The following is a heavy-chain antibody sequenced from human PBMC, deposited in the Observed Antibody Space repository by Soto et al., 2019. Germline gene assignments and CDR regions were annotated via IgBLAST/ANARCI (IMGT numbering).Heavy chain of an antibody. Sequence: GGSLRLSCAASGFTFSDYYMSWFRQAPGKGLEWVSYISGSGSTIHDADSVKGRFTISRDNAKNSLYLQMNSLRAEDTALYYCARLGSIAAAGTPDYWGQGTLVTVSS. V-gene: IGHV3-11*01. J-gene: IGHJ4*02. CDR2: ISGSGSTI. CDR3: ARLGSIAAAGTPDY. CDR1: GFTFSDYY. D-gene: IGHD6-13*01.